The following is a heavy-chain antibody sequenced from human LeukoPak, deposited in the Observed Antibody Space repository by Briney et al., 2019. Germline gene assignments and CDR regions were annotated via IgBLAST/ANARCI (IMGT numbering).Heavy chain of an antibody. D-gene: IGHD5-18*01. Sequence: SETLSLTCTISGGSISSSSYYWGWIRQPPGKGLEWIGSIYYSGSTYYNPSLKSRVTISVDTSKNQFSLKLSSVTAADTAVYYCARQGDTAMVYYWGQGTLVTVSS. V-gene: IGHV4-39*01. J-gene: IGHJ4*02. CDR1: GGSISSSSYY. CDR3: ARQGDTAMVYY. CDR2: IYYSGST.